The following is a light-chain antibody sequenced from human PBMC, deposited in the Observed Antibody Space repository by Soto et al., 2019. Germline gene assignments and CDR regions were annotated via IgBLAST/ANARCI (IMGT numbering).Light chain of an antibody. V-gene: IGLV2-14*01. CDR3: SSYTTSSTVA. CDR1: SSDIGGYNY. J-gene: IGLJ2*01. Sequence: ISCTGTSSDIGGYNYVSWYQQHPDKAPKLMIFEVSNRPSGVSNRFSGSKSGNTASLTISGLLPEDEADYYCSSYTTSSTVAFGGGTKVTVL. CDR2: EVS.